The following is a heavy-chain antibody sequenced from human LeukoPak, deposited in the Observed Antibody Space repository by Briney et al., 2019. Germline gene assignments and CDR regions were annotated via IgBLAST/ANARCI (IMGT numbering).Heavy chain of an antibody. D-gene: IGHD6-19*01. CDR3: ARDPSGWDYYYYYYMDV. CDR1: GFTFSSYS. V-gene: IGHV3-48*04. CDR2: ISSSSSTI. Sequence: GGSLRLSCAASGFTFSSYSMNWVRQAPGKGLEGVSYISSSSSTIYYADSVRGRFTISRDNAKNSLYLQMNSLRAEDTAVYYCARDPSGWDYYYYYYMDVWGKGTTVTVSS. J-gene: IGHJ6*03.